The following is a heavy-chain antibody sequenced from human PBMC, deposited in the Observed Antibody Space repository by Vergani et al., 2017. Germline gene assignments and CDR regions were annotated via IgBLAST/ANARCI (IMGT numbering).Heavy chain of an antibody. D-gene: IGHD7-27*01. Sequence: QLQLQESGPGLVKPSETLSLTCTVSGGPISSSSYYWGWIRQPPGKGLEWIGSIYYMGSTYSNPSLKSRVTISVETSKNQFSLKLSSVTAADTAVYYCASQKMPELGDAFDIWGQGTMVTVSS. CDR1: GGPISSSSYY. J-gene: IGHJ3*02. CDR2: IYYMGST. V-gene: IGHV4-39*01. CDR3: ASQKMPELGDAFDI.